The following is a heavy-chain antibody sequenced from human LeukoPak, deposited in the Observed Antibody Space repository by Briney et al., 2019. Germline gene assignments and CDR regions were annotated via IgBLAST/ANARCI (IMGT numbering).Heavy chain of an antibody. V-gene: IGHV1-69*06. D-gene: IGHD1-1*01. Sequence: SVTVSCKASGGTFINYAISWVRQARGQGREWMGGIIPIFGTANYAQKFQGRVTITADKSTSTAYMELSSLRSEDTAVYYCARGRTAANYFDYWGQGTLVTVSS. CDR1: GGTFINYA. CDR2: IIPIFGTA. J-gene: IGHJ4*02. CDR3: ARGRTAANYFDY.